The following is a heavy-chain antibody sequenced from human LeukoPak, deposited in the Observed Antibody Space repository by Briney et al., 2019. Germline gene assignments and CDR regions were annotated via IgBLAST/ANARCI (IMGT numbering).Heavy chain of an antibody. CDR3: ARAPIGYSGSPRWFDP. CDR2: ISSSSSYI. D-gene: IGHD1-26*01. CDR1: GFTFSSYS. V-gene: IGHV3-21*01. J-gene: IGHJ5*02. Sequence: RPGGSLRLSCAASGFTFSSYSMNWVRQAPGKGPEWVSSISSSSSYIYYADSVKGRFTISRDNAKNSLYLQMNSLRAEDTAVYYCARAPIGYSGSPRWFDPWGQGTLVTVSS.